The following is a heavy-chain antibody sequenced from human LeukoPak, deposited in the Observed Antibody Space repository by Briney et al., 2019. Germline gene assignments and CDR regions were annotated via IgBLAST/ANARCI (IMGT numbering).Heavy chain of an antibody. V-gene: IGHV3-23*01. J-gene: IGHJ4*02. CDR3: ARGIRVREAIVVVPAAMNY. Sequence: PGGSLRLSCAASGFTFSSYAMSWVRQAPGKRLEWVSAISGSGGSTYYADSVKGRFTISRDNSKNTLYLQMNSLRAEDTAVYYCARGIRVREAIVVVPAAMNYWGQGTLVTVSS. CDR2: ISGSGGST. CDR1: GFTFSSYA. D-gene: IGHD2-2*01.